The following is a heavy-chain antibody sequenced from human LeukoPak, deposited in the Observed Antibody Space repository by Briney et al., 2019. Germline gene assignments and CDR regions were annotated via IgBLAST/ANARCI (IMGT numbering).Heavy chain of an antibody. CDR2: ISSSGSTI. D-gene: IGHD3-10*01. Sequence: GGSLRLSCAASGFTFSDYYMSWIRQAPGKGLEWVSYISSSGSTIYYADSVKGRFTISMDNAKNSLYLQMNSLRAEDTAVYYCARDPSGLVPLLYFDYWGQGTLVTVSS. CDR1: GFTFSDYY. J-gene: IGHJ4*02. CDR3: ARDPSGLVPLLYFDY. V-gene: IGHV3-11*01.